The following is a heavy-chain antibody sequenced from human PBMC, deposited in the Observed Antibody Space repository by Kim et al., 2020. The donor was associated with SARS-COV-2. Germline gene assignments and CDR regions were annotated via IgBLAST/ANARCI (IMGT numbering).Heavy chain of an antibody. D-gene: IGHD5-18*01. V-gene: IGHV3-7*01. J-gene: IGHJ4*02. Sequence: YYVDSVKGRFTISRDNAKNSLCLQMNSLRAEDTAVYYGAREWDSYDNRDYWGQGTLVTVAS. CDR3: AREWDSYDNRDY.